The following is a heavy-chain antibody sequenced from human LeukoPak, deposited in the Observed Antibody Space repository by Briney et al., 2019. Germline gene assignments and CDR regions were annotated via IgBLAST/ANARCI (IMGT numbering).Heavy chain of an antibody. D-gene: IGHD6-6*01. J-gene: IGHJ3*02. CDR2: IIPIFGTA. Sequence: SVKVSCKASGYTFTSYGISWVRQAPGQGLEWMGGIIPIFGTANYAQKFQGRVTITADESTSTAYMELSSLRSEDTAVYYCAGVPEYSSSSGRPFGAFDIWGQGTMVTVSS. V-gene: IGHV1-69*13. CDR1: GYTFTSYG. CDR3: AGVPEYSSSSGRPFGAFDI.